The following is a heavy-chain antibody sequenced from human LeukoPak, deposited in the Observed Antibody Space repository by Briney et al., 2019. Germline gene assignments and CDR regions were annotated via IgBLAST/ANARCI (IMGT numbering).Heavy chain of an antibody. Sequence: PGGSLRLSCAASVFTFISYAMSGVRQAPWKGLEWVSAISGRGGSTYYADSVKGRFTISRDNSKNTLYLQIYSLKAEDTAVYYCATPSGYYLNWGQGTLVTVSS. J-gene: IGHJ4*02. V-gene: IGHV3-23*01. CDR3: ATPSGYYLN. D-gene: IGHD3-3*01. CDR1: VFTFISYA. CDR2: ISGRGGST.